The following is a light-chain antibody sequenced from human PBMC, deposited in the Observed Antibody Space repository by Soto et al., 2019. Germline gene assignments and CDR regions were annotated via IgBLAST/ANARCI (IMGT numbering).Light chain of an antibody. CDR1: QSVRSY. V-gene: IGKV1-39*01. CDR3: QQSNSFPLT. CDR2: TTT. Sequence: DIQMTQSPSSLSASVGDTITITCRASQSVRSYLNWYQQKPGKAPDLLIYTTTSLQSEVPSRFSGSGSETHFTLTISSLQPEDFATYYCQQSNSFPLTFGQGTKVDIK. J-gene: IGKJ1*01.